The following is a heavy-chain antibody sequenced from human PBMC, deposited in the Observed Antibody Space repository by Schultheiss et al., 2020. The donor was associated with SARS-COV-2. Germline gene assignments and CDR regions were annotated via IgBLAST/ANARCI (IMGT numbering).Heavy chain of an antibody. V-gene: IGHV3-NL1*01. CDR2: IDESGGST. D-gene: IGHD2-15*01. Sequence: GGSLRLSCAASGFTFSSYDMHWVRQATGKGLEWVSSIDESGGSTYYAESVKGRFTISRDNSKNTLYLQMNSLRAEDTAVYYCANQDIVSPYGMDVWGQGTTVTVSS. CDR1: GFTFSSYD. J-gene: IGHJ6*02. CDR3: ANQDIVSPYGMDV.